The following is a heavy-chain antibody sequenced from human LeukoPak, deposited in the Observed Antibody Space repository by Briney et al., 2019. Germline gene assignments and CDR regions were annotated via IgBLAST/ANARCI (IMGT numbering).Heavy chain of an antibody. D-gene: IGHD1-26*01. CDR1: GGSISSSAYY. Sequence: SETLSLTCTVSGGSISSSAYYWGWIRQPPGKGLEWIGSLYYSGSTYYNPSLKSRVTISVGTSKKQFSLKLTSVTAADTAVYYCARQGGSPDWFDPWGQGTLVTVSS. CDR2: LYYSGST. CDR3: ARQGGSPDWFDP. V-gene: IGHV4-39*01. J-gene: IGHJ5*02.